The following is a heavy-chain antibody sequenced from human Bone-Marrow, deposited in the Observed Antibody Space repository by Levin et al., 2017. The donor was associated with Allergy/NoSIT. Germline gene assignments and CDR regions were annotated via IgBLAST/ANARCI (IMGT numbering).Heavy chain of an antibody. Sequence: GGSLRLSCAASGFTFSSYGMHWVRQAPGKGLEWVAVISYDGSNKYYADSVKGRFTISRDNSKNTLYLQMNSLRAEDTAVYYCAKDQGAYYDFRSGFPDPWGQGTLVTVSS. CDR2: ISYDGSNK. D-gene: IGHD3-3*01. V-gene: IGHV3-30*18. CDR1: GFTFSSYG. CDR3: AKDQGAYYDFRSGFPDP. J-gene: IGHJ5*02.